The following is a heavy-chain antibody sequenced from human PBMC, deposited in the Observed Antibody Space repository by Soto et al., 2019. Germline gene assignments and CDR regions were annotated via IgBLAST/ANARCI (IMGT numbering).Heavy chain of an antibody. J-gene: IGHJ4*02. D-gene: IGHD6-13*01. CDR1: EFTFSDYA. CDR3: AKQRVGSSWYRDFDL. Sequence: EGQLLESGGGLVRPGGSLRLSCAASEFTFSDYAMSWVRQGPGKELEWASGISGVGGSTYYPDSVKGRFTISRDNSKNTVYLQMNNLTADDTAVYYCAKQRVGSSWYRDFDLWGQGTLVTVSS. CDR2: ISGVGGST. V-gene: IGHV3-23*01.